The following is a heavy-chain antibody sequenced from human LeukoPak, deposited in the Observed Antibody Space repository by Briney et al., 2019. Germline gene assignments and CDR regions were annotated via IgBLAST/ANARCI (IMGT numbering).Heavy chain of an antibody. CDR3: ARLEVTTGYYYGMDV. D-gene: IGHD4-17*01. V-gene: IGHV4-59*08. CDR1: GGSFSGYY. Sequence: SETLSLTCAVYGGSFSGYYWSWIRQPPGKGLEWIGYIYYSGSTNYNPSLKSRVTISVDTSKNQFSLKLSSVTAADTAVYYCARLEVTTGYYYGMDVWGQGTTVTVSS. CDR2: IYYSGST. J-gene: IGHJ6*02.